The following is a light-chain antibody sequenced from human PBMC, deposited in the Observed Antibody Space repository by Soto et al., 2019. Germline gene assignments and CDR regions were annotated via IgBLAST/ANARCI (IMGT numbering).Light chain of an antibody. V-gene: IGKV1-13*02. J-gene: IGKJ4*01. CDR1: QDISSA. CDR2: DAS. Sequence: GDRVTLTCRASQDISSALAWYHQKPGEAPKLLIYDASSLESGLPSRFSGSGSGTYFTLTISSLQTEDFASYHCQQFSSYPLTFGGGTKVEIK. CDR3: QQFSSYPLT.